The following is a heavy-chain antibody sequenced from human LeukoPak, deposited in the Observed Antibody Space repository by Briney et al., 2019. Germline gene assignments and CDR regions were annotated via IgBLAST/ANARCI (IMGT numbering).Heavy chain of an antibody. CDR1: GFTFSSYA. CDR2: ISDSGDYT. V-gene: IGHV3-23*01. Sequence: PGGSLRLSCAASGFTFSSYAMSWVRQAPGQGLEWVSVISDSGDYTSYADSVRGRFTISRDNSRNTLYLQMISLRPEDTAVYYCAKDTSIGKCCTNGVCSPFDYWGQGTLVTVSS. CDR3: AKDTSIGKCCTNGVCSPFDY. J-gene: IGHJ4*02. D-gene: IGHD2-8*01.